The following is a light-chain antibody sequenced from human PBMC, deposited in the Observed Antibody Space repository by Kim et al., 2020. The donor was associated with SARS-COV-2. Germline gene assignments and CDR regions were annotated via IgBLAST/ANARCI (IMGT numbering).Light chain of an antibody. V-gene: IGKV3-11*01. Sequence: EIVLTQSPATLSLSPGERATLSCRASQYIDNWLAWYQQKPGQVPRLLIYDASNRATGIPARFSGSGSGTDFTLTISSLEPEDFAVYYCQHPRTWPLTFGQGTKLEI. CDR3: QHPRTWPLT. CDR1: QYIDNW. CDR2: DAS. J-gene: IGKJ2*01.